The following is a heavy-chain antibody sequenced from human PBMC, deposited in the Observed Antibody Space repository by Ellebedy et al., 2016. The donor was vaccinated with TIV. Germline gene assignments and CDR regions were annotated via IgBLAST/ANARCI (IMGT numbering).Heavy chain of an antibody. J-gene: IGHJ6*03. CDR1: GFTFSSYV. CDR2: ISGSGGST. V-gene: IGHV3-23*01. D-gene: IGHD3-10*01. CDR3: AKAKGSVLLWLAYMDV. Sequence: GESLKISCAASGFTFSSYVMSWVRQAPGKGLEWVSGISGSGGSTYYEDSVEGRFTISRDNSKNTLYLQMNSLRAEDTAVYYCAKAKGSVLLWLAYMDVWGKGTTVTVSS.